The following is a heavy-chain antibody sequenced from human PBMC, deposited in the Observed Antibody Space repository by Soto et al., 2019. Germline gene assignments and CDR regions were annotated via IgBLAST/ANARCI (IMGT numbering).Heavy chain of an antibody. CDR2: ISSSGSTI. Sequence: GGSLRLSCAASGFTFSDYYMSWIRQAPGKGLEWVSYISSSGSTIYYADSVKGRFTISRDNAKNSLYLQMNSLRAEDTAVYYCARSPPHCGGDCFAFDIWGQGTMVTVSS. J-gene: IGHJ3*02. CDR3: ARSPPHCGGDCFAFDI. D-gene: IGHD2-21*01. CDR1: GFTFSDYY. V-gene: IGHV3-11*01.